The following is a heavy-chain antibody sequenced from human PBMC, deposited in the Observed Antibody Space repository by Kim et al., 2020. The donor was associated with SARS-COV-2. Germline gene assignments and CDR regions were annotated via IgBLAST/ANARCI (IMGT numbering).Heavy chain of an antibody. CDR2: IYYSGST. Sequence: SETLSLTCTVSGGSISSYYWSWIRQPPGKGLEWIGYIYYSGSTNYNPSLKSRVTISVDTSKNQFSLKLSSVTAADTAVYYCARESRILYYYYMDVWGKGTTVTVSS. J-gene: IGHJ6*03. D-gene: IGHD2-15*01. CDR3: ARESRILYYYYMDV. CDR1: GGSISSYY. V-gene: IGHV4-59*01.